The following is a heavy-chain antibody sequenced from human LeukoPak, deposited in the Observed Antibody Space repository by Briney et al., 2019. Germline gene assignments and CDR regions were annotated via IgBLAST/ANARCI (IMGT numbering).Heavy chain of an antibody. Sequence: ASVKVSCKASGGTFSSYAISWVRQAPGQGLEWMGWINPSSGGTNYAQKFQGRVTMTRDTSVSTAYMELDRLRSDDTAVYYCARESRGILNYFDYWGQGALVTVSS. CDR2: INPSSGGT. V-gene: IGHV1-2*02. D-gene: IGHD3-22*01. J-gene: IGHJ4*02. CDR3: ARESRGILNYFDY. CDR1: GGTFSSYA.